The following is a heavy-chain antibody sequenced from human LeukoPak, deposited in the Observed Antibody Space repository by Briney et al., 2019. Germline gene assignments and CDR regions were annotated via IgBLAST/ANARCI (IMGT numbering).Heavy chain of an antibody. CDR2: INPNSGDT. CDR1: GYTFTGYY. V-gene: IGHV1-2*02. Sequence: APVKVSCKASGYTFTGYYMHWVRQAPGQGLEWMGWINPNSGDTKYAQKFQGRVTMTRDTSISTAYMELSRLRSDDTAVYYCATQRGSYLWGTDFDYWGQETLVTV. J-gene: IGHJ4*02. D-gene: IGHD3-16*01. CDR3: ATQRGSYLWGTDFDY.